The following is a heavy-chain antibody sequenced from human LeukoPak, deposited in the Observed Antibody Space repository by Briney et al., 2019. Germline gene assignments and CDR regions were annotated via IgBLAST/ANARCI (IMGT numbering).Heavy chain of an antibody. J-gene: IGHJ6*03. CDR2: IIPIFGTA. Sequence: SVKVSCKASGGTFSSYAISWVRQAPGQGLEWMGGIIPIFGTANYAQKFQGRVTITADESTSTAYMELSSLRAEDTAVYYCAKDGRRRLVFLQGWGYYMDVWGKGTTVTVSS. CDR1: GGTFSSYA. CDR3: AKDGRRRLVFLQGWGYYMDV. D-gene: IGHD6-19*01. V-gene: IGHV1-69*13.